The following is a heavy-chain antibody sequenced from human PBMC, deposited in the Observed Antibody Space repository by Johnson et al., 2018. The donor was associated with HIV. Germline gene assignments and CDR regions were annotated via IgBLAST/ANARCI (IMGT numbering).Heavy chain of an antibody. CDR1: GFKYAA. V-gene: IGHV3-23*04. D-gene: IGHD3-9*01. CDR2: TPGGDGGT. Sequence: VQLVESGGGLVQPGGSLRVSCAASGFKYAASGLAFSNYAVKWVSHTPGGDGGTSFADSVRGRYIISRDNSKNTLYLQMNSLRADDTAVYYCAKDLRVFDWFNAYDAFDIWGQGTMVTVSS. CDR3: AKDLRVFDWFNAYDAFDI. J-gene: IGHJ3*02.